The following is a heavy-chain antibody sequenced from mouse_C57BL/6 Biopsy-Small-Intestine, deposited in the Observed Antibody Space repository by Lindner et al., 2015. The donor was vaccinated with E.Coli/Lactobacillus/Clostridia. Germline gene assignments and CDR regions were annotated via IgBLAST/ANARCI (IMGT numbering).Heavy chain of an antibody. D-gene: IGHD2-2*01. CDR1: GYTFTDYY. Sequence: VQLQESGPELVKPGDSVKMSCKASGYTFTDYYMDWVKQSHGKSLEWIGYIYPNNGGTSYNQKFKDKATLTVDKSSNTAYMELHSLTSEDSAVYYCARWFYAMDFWGQGTSVTVSS. J-gene: IGHJ4*01. CDR2: IYPNNGGT. V-gene: IGHV1-34*02. CDR3: ARWFYAMDF.